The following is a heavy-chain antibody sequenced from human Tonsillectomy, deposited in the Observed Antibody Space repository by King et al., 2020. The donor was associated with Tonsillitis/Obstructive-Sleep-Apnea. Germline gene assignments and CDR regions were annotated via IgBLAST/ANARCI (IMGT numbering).Heavy chain of an antibody. CDR1: GYTFTDYY. CDR2: INPNSGGT. J-gene: IGHJ4*02. V-gene: IGHV1-2*02. Sequence: VQLVESGAEVKKPGASVKVSCKASGYTFTDYYMHWVRQAPGQGLEWMGWINPNSGGTDSAQKFRGRVTMTRDTSISTAYMELSSLTSDDTAVYYCARGPRGYSYSSVDYWGQGTLVTVSS. CDR3: ARGPRGYSYSSVDY. D-gene: IGHD5-18*01.